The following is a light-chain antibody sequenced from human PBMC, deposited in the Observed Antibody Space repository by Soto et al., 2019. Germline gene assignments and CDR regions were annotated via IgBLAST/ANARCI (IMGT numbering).Light chain of an antibody. CDR1: QSVLSTSNNKNF. CDR3: QQYYTSWWT. Sequence: DIVMTQSPDSLAVSLGERATINCKSSQSVLSTSNNKNFLAWYQQKPGQPPRLLIYWASTWESGVPDRFSGGGSGTDFTLTISSLQAEDVAVYYCQQYYTSWWTFGQGTKVEIK. CDR2: WAS. V-gene: IGKV4-1*01. J-gene: IGKJ1*01.